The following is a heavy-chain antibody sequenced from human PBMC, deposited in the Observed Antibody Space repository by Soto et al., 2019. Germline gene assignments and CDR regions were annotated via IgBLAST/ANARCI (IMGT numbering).Heavy chain of an antibody. D-gene: IGHD4-17*01. V-gene: IGHV1-69*12. Sequence: QVQLVQSGAEVKKPGSSVKVSCKASGGTFSSYAISWVRQAPGQGLEWMGGIIPIFGTANYAQKFQGRVTITADESTSTAYTEMRSLGSEDTAVYSCASPTVVTGAFDIWGQGTMVTVSS. CDR3: ASPTVVTGAFDI. CDR2: IIPIFGTA. CDR1: GGTFSSYA. J-gene: IGHJ3*02.